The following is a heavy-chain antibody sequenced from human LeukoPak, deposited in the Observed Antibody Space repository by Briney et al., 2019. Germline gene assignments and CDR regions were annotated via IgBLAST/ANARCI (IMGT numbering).Heavy chain of an antibody. CDR1: GGTFSSYA. Sequence: ASVKVSCKASGGTFSSYAISWVRQAPGQGLEWMGRIIPILGIANYAQKFQGRVTITADKSTSTAYMELSSLRSEDTAVYYCARSLAGTLVVVTAAHFDYWGQGTLVTVSS. J-gene: IGHJ4*02. V-gene: IGHV1-69*04. CDR3: ARSLAGTLVVVTAAHFDY. D-gene: IGHD2-21*02. CDR2: IIPILGIA.